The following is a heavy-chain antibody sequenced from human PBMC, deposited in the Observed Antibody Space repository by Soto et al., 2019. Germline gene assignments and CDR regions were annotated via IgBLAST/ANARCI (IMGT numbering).Heavy chain of an antibody. CDR1: GGSVSSGSYY. CDR3: VRDDYDSSGYYDH. Sequence: SKTLSLTCTVSGGSVSSGSYYWSWIRQPPGKGLEWIGYIYYSGSTNYNPSLKSRVTISVDTSKNQFSLKLSSVTAADTAVYYWVRDDYDSSGYYDHWGQGTLVTLAS. CDR2: IYYSGST. V-gene: IGHV4-61*01. J-gene: IGHJ5*02. D-gene: IGHD3-22*01.